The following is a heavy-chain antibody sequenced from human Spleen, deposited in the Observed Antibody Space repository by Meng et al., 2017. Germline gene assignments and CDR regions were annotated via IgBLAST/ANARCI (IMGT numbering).Heavy chain of an antibody. CDR2: IYYSGST. J-gene: IGHJ4*02. CDR1: GGSISSYY. D-gene: IGHD3-16*02. CDR3: ARASYDYVWGSYRYSYFDY. V-gene: IGHV4-59*01. Sequence: GSLRLSCAVSGGSISSYYWSRIRQPPGKGLEWIGYIYYSGSTNYNPSLKSRVTISVDTSKNQFSLKLSSVTAADSAVYYCARASYDYVWGSYRYSYFDYWGQGTLVTVSS.